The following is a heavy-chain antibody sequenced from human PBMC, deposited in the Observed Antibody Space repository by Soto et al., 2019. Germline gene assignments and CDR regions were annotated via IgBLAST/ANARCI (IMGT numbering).Heavy chain of an antibody. V-gene: IGHV3-21*01. D-gene: IGHD3-3*01. Sequence: GVLRLSCAASGFTFSSYSMNWVRQAPGKGLEWVSSISSSSSYIYYADSVKGRFTISRDNAKNSLYLQMNSLRAEDTAVYYYAIGELNDFWSGYYGTRWFDPWGQGTLVTVSS. CDR1: GFTFSSYS. CDR3: AIGELNDFWSGYYGTRWFDP. J-gene: IGHJ5*02. CDR2: ISSSSSYI.